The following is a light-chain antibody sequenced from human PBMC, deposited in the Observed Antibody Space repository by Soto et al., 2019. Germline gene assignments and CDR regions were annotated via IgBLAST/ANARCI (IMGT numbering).Light chain of an antibody. Sequence: DIPMTQSPSSLSASVGDRVTITCRASQAISNYLAWYQQKPGKVPKLLVYAASTLQSGVASRFSGSGSGTDFTLTISSLQPEDVATYYCQKYNSAPLTFGGGTKVEIK. CDR1: QAISNY. CDR3: QKYNSAPLT. V-gene: IGKV1-27*01. J-gene: IGKJ4*01. CDR2: AAS.